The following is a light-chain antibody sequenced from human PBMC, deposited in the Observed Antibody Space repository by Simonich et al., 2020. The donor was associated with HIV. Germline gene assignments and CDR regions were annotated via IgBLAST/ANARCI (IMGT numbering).Light chain of an antibody. V-gene: IGKV3-15*01. J-gene: IGKJ4*01. CDR2: GAS. CDR1: QSVSSN. Sequence: ELVLTQSPATLSVSPGERATLSCRARQSVSSNLAWYQQKPGQAPRLLIYGASTRATGIPARFSGSGSGTEFTLIINNMQSEDFAVYFCQQYNTWPTFGGGTKVEIK. CDR3: QQYNTWPT.